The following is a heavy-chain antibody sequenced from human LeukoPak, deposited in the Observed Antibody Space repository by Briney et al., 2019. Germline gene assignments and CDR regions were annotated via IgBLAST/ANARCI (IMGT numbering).Heavy chain of an antibody. CDR1: GFTFSSYS. Sequence: GGSLRLSCAASGFTFSSYSMNWVRQAPGKGLEWVAVISYDGSNKYYADSVKGRFTISRDNSKNTLYLQMNSLRAEDTAVYYCAKDRGYYDSSLGDYWGQGTLVTVSS. J-gene: IGHJ4*02. D-gene: IGHD3-22*01. CDR2: ISYDGSNK. CDR3: AKDRGYYDSSLGDY. V-gene: IGHV3-30*18.